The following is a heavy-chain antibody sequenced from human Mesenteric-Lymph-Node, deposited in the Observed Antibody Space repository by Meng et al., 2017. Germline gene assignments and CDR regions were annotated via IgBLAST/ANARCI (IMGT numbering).Heavy chain of an antibody. D-gene: IGHD3-22*01. V-gene: IGHV3-66*02. Sequence: GESLKISCAASGFTFSSYAMSWVRQAPGKGLEWVSVIYSGESTYYADPVKGRFTISRHNSKNTLSLQMNSQRTEDTDVYYCAGGTGSYYDSSGYYDSDNSDFWGQGKLVTVSS. CDR2: IYSGEST. CDR1: GFTFSSYA. CDR3: AGGTGSYYDSSGYYDSDNSDF. J-gene: IGHJ4*02.